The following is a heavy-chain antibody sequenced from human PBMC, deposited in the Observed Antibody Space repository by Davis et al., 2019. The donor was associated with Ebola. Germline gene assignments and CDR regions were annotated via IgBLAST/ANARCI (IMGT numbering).Heavy chain of an antibody. J-gene: IGHJ4*02. D-gene: IGHD6-13*01. CDR1: GFTFSGSA. V-gene: IGHV3-73*01. CDR2: IRSKANSYAT. Sequence: PGGSLRLSCAASGFTFSGSAMHWVRQASGKGLEWVGRIRSKANSYATAYAASVKGRFTISRDNSKNTLYLQMNSLRAEDTAVYYCAKDMVPRPGIAAAGSFDYWGQGTLVTVSS. CDR3: AKDMVPRPGIAAAGSFDY.